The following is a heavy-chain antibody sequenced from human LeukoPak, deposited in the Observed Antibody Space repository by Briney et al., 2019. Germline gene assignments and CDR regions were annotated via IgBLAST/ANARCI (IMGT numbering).Heavy chain of an antibody. V-gene: IGHV1-69*04. Sequence: EASVKVSCKASGGSFNTYVITWVRQAPGQGLEWMGRIIPILDVANFAQKFQGRVTITADKSTNTAHMELSSLRSEDTAVYYCTREGVYSPDPSSYHRYAFDIWGQGTVVTVSS. D-gene: IGHD3-16*02. CDR2: IIPILDVA. J-gene: IGHJ3*02. CDR1: GGSFNTYV. CDR3: TREGVYSPDPSSYHRYAFDI.